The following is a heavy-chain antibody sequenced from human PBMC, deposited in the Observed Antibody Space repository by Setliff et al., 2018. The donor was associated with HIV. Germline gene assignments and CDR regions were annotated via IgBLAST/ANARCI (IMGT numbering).Heavy chain of an antibody. Sequence: PSETLSLTCTVSGDSISSNYWSWIRQPPEKGLEWIGYIYYSGSTNYNPSLKSRVTISVDTSKNQFSLKLSSVTAADTAVYYCARQVGNKVLFDSWGQGTLVTVSS. V-gene: IGHV4-59*13. CDR1: GDSISSNY. J-gene: IGHJ4*02. CDR2: IYYSGST. D-gene: IGHD7-27*01. CDR3: ARQVGNKVLFDS.